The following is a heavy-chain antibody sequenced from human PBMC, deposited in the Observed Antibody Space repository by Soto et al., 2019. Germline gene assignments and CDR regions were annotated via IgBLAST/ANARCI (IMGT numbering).Heavy chain of an antibody. V-gene: IGHV1-46*03. Sequence: QVQLVQSGAEVKKPGASVKVSCKASGYTFTSYYMHWVRQAPGQGLEWMGIINPSGGSTSYAQKFQGRVTMTRDTSTSTVYMELSSQRSEDTAVYYCVRETYYYDSSGYYPDYWGQGTLVTVSS. D-gene: IGHD3-22*01. CDR2: INPSGGST. J-gene: IGHJ4*02. CDR3: VRETYYYDSSGYYPDY. CDR1: GYTFTSYY.